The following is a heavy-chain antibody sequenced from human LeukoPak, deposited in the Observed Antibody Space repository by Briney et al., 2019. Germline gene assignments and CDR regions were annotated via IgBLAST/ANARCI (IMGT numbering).Heavy chain of an antibody. CDR1: GGSVRRGNYY. Sequence: PSETLSLTCTVSGGSVRRGNYYWTWIRQPAGSGLEWIGRIYTSGTTDYNPSLRTRVTISVDASGNQFSLNLSSVTAADTAVYYCARGLTVPTIFGVVTHYFDYWGQGTLVTASS. CDR3: ARGLTVPTIFGVVTHYFDY. D-gene: IGHD3-3*01. V-gene: IGHV4-61*02. CDR2: IYTSGTT. J-gene: IGHJ4*02.